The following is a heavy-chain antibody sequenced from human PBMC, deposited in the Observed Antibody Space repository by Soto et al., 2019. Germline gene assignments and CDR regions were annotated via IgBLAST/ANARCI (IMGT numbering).Heavy chain of an antibody. D-gene: IGHD4-17*01. CDR3: AKDRWGDFGDLNLPGY. CDR1: GFTFSSFG. V-gene: IGHV3-30*18. CDR2: ISDDGSSK. J-gene: IGHJ4*02. Sequence: QVLLVESGGGVVQPGRSLRISCAVSGFTFSSFGMHWVRQAPGKGLEWVAVISDDGSSKHYADSLKGRFTISRDNSNNTLYLQMASLGTEDTAVYYCAKDRWGDFGDLNLPGYWGQGTLVTVSS.